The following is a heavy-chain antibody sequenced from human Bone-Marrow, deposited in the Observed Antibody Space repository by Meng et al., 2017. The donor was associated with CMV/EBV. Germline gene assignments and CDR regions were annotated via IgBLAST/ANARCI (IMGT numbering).Heavy chain of an antibody. D-gene: IGHD1/OR15-1a*01. J-gene: IGHJ3*02. Sequence: GGSLRLSCAASGFTFSSYSMNWVRQAPGKGLEWVSSISSSSSYIYYADSVKGRFTISRDNAKNSLYLQMNSLRAEDTAAYYCAREGTADDAFDIWGQGTMVTVSS. V-gene: IGHV3-21*01. CDR2: ISSSSSYI. CDR3: AREGTADDAFDI. CDR1: GFTFSSYS.